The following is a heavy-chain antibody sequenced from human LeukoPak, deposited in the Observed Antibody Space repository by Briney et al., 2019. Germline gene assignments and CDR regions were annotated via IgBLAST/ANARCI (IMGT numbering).Heavy chain of an antibody. Sequence: ASVKVSCKASGYTFTSYGISWVRQAPGQGLEWMGWISAYNGNTNYAQKLQGRVTMTTDTSTSTVYMELRSLRSDDTAVYYCARDGPAVAATPDYWGQGTLVTVSS. V-gene: IGHV1-18*01. J-gene: IGHJ4*02. D-gene: IGHD2-15*01. CDR3: ARDGPAVAATPDY. CDR2: ISAYNGNT. CDR1: GYTFTSYG.